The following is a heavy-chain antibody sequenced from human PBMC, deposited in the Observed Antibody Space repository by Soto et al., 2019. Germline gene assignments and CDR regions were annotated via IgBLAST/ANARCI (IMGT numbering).Heavy chain of an antibody. CDR1: GFTFNRYC. CDR3: ARGGYDYSNPFDY. D-gene: IGHD4-4*01. Sequence: EVQLVESGGGLVQPGGSLRLSCAASGFTFNRYCMKWVRQAPGRGLEWMGNINQDGSEKHYVDSVKGLFSISRDNAKVSVYLQINSLKAEDTAMYYCARGGYDYSNPFDYWGQGTLVTVSS. CDR2: INQDGSEK. V-gene: IGHV3-7*04. J-gene: IGHJ4*02.